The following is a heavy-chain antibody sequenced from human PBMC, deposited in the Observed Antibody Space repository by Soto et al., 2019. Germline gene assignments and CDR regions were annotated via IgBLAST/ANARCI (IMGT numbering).Heavy chain of an antibody. Sequence: QVQVVQSGAEVKKPGSSVKVSCKASGGSFGNYGISWVRQAPGQGLEWMGGIIPVFGTPHYAQKFQDRVTITADESTSTVYMEVSSLTSEDTAVYYCARGDATKIIVTTYYGLDVWGQGTTVTVSS. V-gene: IGHV1-69*12. J-gene: IGHJ6*02. CDR1: GGSFGNYG. CDR2: IIPVFGTP. CDR3: ARGDATKIIVTTYYGLDV. D-gene: IGHD5-12*01.